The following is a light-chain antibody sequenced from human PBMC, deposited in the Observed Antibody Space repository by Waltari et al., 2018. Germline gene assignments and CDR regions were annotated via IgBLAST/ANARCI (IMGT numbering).Light chain of an antibody. Sequence: DIQMTQSPSSLSASVGDRVTITCRASQSISSYLNWYQQKPGKAPKRLIYAASSLQSGVPSRFSGSGSGTDFTLTISSLQPEDFATYYCQQSYSTPRTFGQGTKVEIK. CDR2: AAS. J-gene: IGKJ1*01. CDR1: QSISSY. CDR3: QQSYSTPRT. V-gene: IGKV1-39*01.